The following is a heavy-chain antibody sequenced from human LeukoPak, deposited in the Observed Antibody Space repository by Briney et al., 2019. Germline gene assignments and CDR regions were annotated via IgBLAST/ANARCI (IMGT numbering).Heavy chain of an antibody. CDR2: IYSGGST. Sequence: PSETLSLTCAGYGGSFSGYYWSWVRQAPGKGLEWVSVIYSGGSTYYADSVKGRFTISRHNSKNTLYLQMNGLRAEDTAVYYCARDTSGGNDYWGEGTLVTVSS. D-gene: IGHD3-16*01. V-gene: IGHV3-53*04. J-gene: IGHJ4*02. CDR3: ARDTSGGNDY. CDR1: GGSFSGYY.